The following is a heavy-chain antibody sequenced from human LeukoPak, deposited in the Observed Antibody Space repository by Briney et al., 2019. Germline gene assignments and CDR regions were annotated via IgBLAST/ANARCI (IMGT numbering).Heavy chain of an antibody. Sequence: SETLSLTCTVSGGSISSYYWTWIRQPPGKGLEWIGFISDSGSTNYNPSLKSRVTISVDTSKNQFSLKLSSVTAADTAVYYCARLTPPPWNYLDYWGQGTLVTVSS. J-gene: IGHJ4*02. CDR2: ISDSGST. CDR1: GGSISSYY. V-gene: IGHV4-59*01. D-gene: IGHD1-1*01. CDR3: ARLTPPPWNYLDY.